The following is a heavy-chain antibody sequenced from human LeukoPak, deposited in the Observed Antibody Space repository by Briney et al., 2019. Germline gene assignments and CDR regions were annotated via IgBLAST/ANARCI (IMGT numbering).Heavy chain of an antibody. CDR1: GFTFSTFW. CDR2: IKEDGSEK. CDR3: ARSPPLRRYFDC. J-gene: IGHJ4*02. V-gene: IGHV3-7*01. D-gene: IGHD3-9*01. Sequence: GGSLRLSCAASGFTFSTFWMSWVRQAPGKGLEWVANIKEDGSEKYYVDSVKGPFTISRDNAKNSLYLQMNSLRAEDTAVYYCARSPPLRRYFDCWGQGTLVTVSS.